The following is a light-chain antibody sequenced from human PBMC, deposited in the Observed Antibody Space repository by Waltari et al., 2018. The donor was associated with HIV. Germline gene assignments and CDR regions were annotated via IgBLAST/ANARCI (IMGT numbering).Light chain of an antibody. Sequence: QSALTQAASVSGSPGQSIPIPCNGTSSDVGNYKLISWYQQYTGKVPTFVIFDVSKRPSGVSNRFSASKSGNTASLTISGLQPEDEADYYCCSYAGKSTYVFGSGTKVTVL. V-gene: IGLV2-23*02. CDR2: DVS. J-gene: IGLJ1*01. CDR1: SSDVGNYKL. CDR3: CSYAGKSTYV.